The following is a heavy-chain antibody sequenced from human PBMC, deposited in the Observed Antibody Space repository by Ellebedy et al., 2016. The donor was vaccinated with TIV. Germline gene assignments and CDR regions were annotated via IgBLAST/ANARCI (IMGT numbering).Heavy chain of an antibody. Sequence: GESLKISCAASGFTFSSYWMHWVRQAPGKGLVWVSRINSDGSSTSYADSVKGRFNISRDNAKNTLYLHMNSLRAEDTAVYYCARDVSTIMVIGYWGQGTLVTVSS. CDR2: INSDGSST. D-gene: IGHD3-16*02. V-gene: IGHV3-74*01. J-gene: IGHJ4*02. CDR3: ARDVSTIMVIGY. CDR1: GFTFSSYW.